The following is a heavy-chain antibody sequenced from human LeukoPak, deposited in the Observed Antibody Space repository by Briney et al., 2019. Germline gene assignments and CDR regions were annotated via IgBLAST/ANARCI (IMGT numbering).Heavy chain of an antibody. CDR2: INHSGST. CDR3: ARDGVAAAGYYYYMDV. J-gene: IGHJ6*03. Sequence: PSETLSLTCAVYGGSFSGYYWSWIRQPPGKGLEWIGEINHSGSTNYNPSPKSRVTISVDTSKNQFSLKLSSVTAADTAVYYCARDGVAAAGYYYYMDVWGKGTTVTVSS. D-gene: IGHD6-13*01. V-gene: IGHV4-34*01. CDR1: GGSFSGYY.